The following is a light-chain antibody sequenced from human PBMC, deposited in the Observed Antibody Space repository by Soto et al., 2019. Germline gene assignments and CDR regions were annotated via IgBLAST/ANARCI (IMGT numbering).Light chain of an antibody. V-gene: IGLV1-40*01. J-gene: IGLJ2*01. Sequence: QSVLTQPPSVSGAPGQRVTISCTGSSSNIGAGYDVHWYHQLPGTAPKLLIYANNNRPSGVPDRFSGSKSGTSASLAITGLQAEDDADYYCQSYDSSLSGGFAGGTKLTVL. CDR3: QSYDSSLSGG. CDR1: SSNIGAGYD. CDR2: ANN.